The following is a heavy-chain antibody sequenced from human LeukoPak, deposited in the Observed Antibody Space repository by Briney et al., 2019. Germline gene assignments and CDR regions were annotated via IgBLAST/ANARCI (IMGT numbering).Heavy chain of an antibody. J-gene: IGHJ6*02. CDR3: ARGLAGAHRIMDV. V-gene: IGHV3-74*01. Sequence: PGGSLRLSCVASGFTFNTYWIHWVRQGPGKGLVWVSLTSTDGTTTTYADSVNGRFTVSRDNAKNTLYLQMNSLRAEDAAVYYCARGLAGAHRIMDVWGQGTTVTVS. CDR2: TSTDGTTT. D-gene: IGHD6-19*01. CDR1: GFTFNTYW.